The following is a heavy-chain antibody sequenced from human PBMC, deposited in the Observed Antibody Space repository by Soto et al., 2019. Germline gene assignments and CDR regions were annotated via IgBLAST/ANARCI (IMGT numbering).Heavy chain of an antibody. CDR2: IYYTGGG. J-gene: IGHJ4*02. V-gene: IGHV4-59*01. CDR3: ARDPPGDYGF. Sequence: SETLSLTCTVSGDSITSYFWSWIRRPPGKGLEWIGYIYYTGGGIYNPSLRSRVAMSVDTSKSQISLKLNSVTPADTATYYCARDPPGDYGFWGRGILGSVST. D-gene: IGHD3-16*01. CDR1: GDSITSYF.